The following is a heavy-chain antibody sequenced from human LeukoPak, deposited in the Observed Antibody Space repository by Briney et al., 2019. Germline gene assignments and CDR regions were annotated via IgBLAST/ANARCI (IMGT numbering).Heavy chain of an antibody. J-gene: IGHJ4*02. CDR2: IYYSGST. D-gene: IGHD1-26*01. CDR3: ATPRGLNSGSYSDPYYFDY. Sequence: PSETLSLTCTVSGGSISSSSYYWGWIRQPPGKGLEWIGSIYYSGSTNYNPSLKSRVTISVDTSKNQFSLKLSSVTAADTAVYYCATPRGLNSGSYSDPYYFDYWGQGTLVTVSS. CDR1: GGSISSSSYY. V-gene: IGHV4-39*07.